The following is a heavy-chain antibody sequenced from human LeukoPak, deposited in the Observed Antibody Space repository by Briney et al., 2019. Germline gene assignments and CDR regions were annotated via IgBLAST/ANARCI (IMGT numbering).Heavy chain of an antibody. J-gene: IGHJ6*02. CDR2: INPKSGAT. CDR3: AKGATEGYYYYYGLDV. Sequence: LGASVKVSCKASGYTFTGYYMHWVRQAPGQGLEWMGWINPKSGATTYAQKFQDRVTLTRDTSISTAYMDLSGLTSDDTAAFYCAKGATEGYYYYYGLDVWGQGTTVTVSS. CDR1: GYTFTGYY. V-gene: IGHV1-2*03.